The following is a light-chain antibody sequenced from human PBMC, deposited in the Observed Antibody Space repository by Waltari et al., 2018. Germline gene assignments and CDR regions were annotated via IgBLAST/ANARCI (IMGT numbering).Light chain of an antibody. CDR1: SSDVGVYNF. Sequence: QSALTQPPSASGSPGQSVTISCTGTSSDVGVYNFVSWYQQHPGKSPKLMLYEVNKRPSGVPDRFSGSKSGNTASLTVSGLQAEDEADYYCSSYAATNIFFVFGTGTKVTVL. CDR3: SSYAATNIFFV. V-gene: IGLV2-8*01. J-gene: IGLJ1*01. CDR2: EVN.